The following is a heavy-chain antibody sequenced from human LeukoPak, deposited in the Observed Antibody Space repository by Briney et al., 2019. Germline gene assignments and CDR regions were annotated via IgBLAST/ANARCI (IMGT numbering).Heavy chain of an antibody. CDR2: ILGSGGTT. V-gene: IGHV3-23*01. CDR1: GFTFSNYA. D-gene: IGHD3-10*01. J-gene: IGHJ4*02. Sequence: GGSLRLSCAASGFTFSNYAMSWVRQAPGKGLEWASAILGSGGTTYYADSVKGRFTISRDNSMNTLYLQMDSLRVEDTAVYYCAKGDGWGSSYYFDCWGQGTLVTVSS. CDR3: AKGDGWGSSYYFDC.